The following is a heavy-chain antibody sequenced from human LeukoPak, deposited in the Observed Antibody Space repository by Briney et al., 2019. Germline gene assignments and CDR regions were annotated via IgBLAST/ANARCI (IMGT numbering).Heavy chain of an antibody. V-gene: IGHV1-18*01. CDR2: ISAYNGNT. CDR3: ATYGGFYDFWSGDKKNWFDP. J-gene: IGHJ5*02. D-gene: IGHD3-3*01. Sequence: ASVKVSCKASGYTFTSYGISWVRQAPGQGLEWMGWISAYNGNTNYAQKLQGRVTMTTDTSTSTAYMELRSLRSEDTAVYYCATYGGFYDFWSGDKKNWFDPWGQGTLVTVSS. CDR1: GYTFTSYG.